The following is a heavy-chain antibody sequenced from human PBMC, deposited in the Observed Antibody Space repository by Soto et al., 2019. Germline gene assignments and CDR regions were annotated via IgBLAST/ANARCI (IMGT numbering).Heavy chain of an antibody. D-gene: IGHD5-12*01. CDR2: ISGSGGST. CDR3: TKDGGYHSMGEEVHMEV. V-gene: IGHV3-23*01. CDR1: GFTFSSYA. Sequence: EVQLLESGGGLVQPGGSLRLSCAASGFTFSSYAMSWVRQAPGKGLEWVSAISGSGGSTYYADSVKGRFTISRDNSKNTLELQVNSLRAEHTAVDYGTKDGGYHSMGEEVHMEVRGKGRPVTVSS. J-gene: IGHJ6*03.